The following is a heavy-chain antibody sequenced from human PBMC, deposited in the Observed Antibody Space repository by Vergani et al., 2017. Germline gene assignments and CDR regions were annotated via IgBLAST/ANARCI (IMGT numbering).Heavy chain of an antibody. CDR3: ARDLAVSDYYYYGMDV. J-gene: IGHJ6*02. CDR1: GFTFSSYA. D-gene: IGHD5/OR15-5a*01. Sequence: QVQLVESGGGVVQPGRSLRLSCAAPGFTFSSYAMHWVRQAPGKGLEWVAVISYDGSNKYYADSVKGRFTISRDNSKNTLYLQMNSLRAEDTAVYYCARDLAVSDYYYYGMDVWGQGTTVTVSS. V-gene: IGHV3-30-3*01. CDR2: ISYDGSNK.